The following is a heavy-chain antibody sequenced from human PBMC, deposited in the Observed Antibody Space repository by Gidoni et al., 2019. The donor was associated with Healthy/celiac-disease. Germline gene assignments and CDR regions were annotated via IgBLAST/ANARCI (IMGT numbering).Heavy chain of an antibody. CDR1: GFTFSSYA. CDR2: ISGSGGST. V-gene: IGHV3-23*01. J-gene: IGHJ6*02. CDR3: AKDRYYGSGRVGYYGMDV. D-gene: IGHD3-10*01. Sequence: EVQLLESGGGLVQPGGSLRLSCAASGFTFSSYAMSWVRQAPGKGLEWVSAISGSGGSTYYADSVKGRFTISRDKSKNTLYLQMNSLRAEDTAVYYCAKDRYYGSGRVGYYGMDVWGQGTTVTVSS.